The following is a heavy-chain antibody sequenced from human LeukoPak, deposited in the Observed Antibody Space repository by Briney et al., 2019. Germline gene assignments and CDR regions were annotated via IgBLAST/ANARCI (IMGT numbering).Heavy chain of an antibody. D-gene: IGHD3-3*01. CDR2: IYYSGST. CDR3: ARVKFSIFGVVIILAFDI. V-gene: IGHV4-59*01. J-gene: IGHJ3*02. CDR1: GGSISSYY. Sequence: PSETLSLTCTVSGGSISSYYWSWIRQPPGKGLEWIGYIYYSGSTNYNPSLKSRVTISVDTSKNQFSLKLSSVTAADTAVYYCARVKFSIFGVVIILAFDIWGQGTMVTVSS.